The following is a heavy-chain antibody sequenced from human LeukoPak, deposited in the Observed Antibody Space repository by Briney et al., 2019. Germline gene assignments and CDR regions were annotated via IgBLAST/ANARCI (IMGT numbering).Heavy chain of an antibody. J-gene: IGHJ4*02. D-gene: IGHD6-13*01. CDR3: ARARTPSSSWYVE. V-gene: IGHV1-2*04. Sequence: ASVKVSCKASGYTFTGYYMHWVRQAPGQGLEWMGWINPNSGGTNYAQKFQGWVTMTRDTSISTAYMELSRLRSDDTAVYYCARARTPSSSWYVEWGQGTLVTVSS. CDR1: GYTFTGYY. CDR2: INPNSGGT.